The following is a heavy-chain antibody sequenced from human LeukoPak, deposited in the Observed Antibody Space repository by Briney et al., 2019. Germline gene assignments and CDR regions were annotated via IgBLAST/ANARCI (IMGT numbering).Heavy chain of an antibody. J-gene: IGHJ6*03. CDR3: ARGNYYYYMDV. Sequence: PSETLSLTCTVSGGSISSYYWSWIRQPPGKGLEWIGEINHSGSTNYNPSLKSRVTISVDTSKNQFSLKLSSVTAADTAVYYCARGNYYYYMDVWGKGTTVTVSS. V-gene: IGHV4-34*01. CDR1: GGSISSYY. CDR2: INHSGST.